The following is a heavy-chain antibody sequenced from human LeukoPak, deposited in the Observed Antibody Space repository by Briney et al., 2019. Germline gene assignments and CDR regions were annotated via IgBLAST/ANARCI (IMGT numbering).Heavy chain of an antibody. CDR3: ARRKAYYYDSSGPFDP. J-gene: IGHJ5*02. CDR1: GGSISSSSYY. CDR2: IYYSGST. Sequence: SETLSLTCTVSGGSISSSSYYWGWIRQPPGKGLEWIGSIYYSGSTYYNPSLKSRVTISVDTSKNQFSLKLSSVTAADTAVYYCARRKAYYYDSSGPFDPWGQGTLVTVSS. V-gene: IGHV4-39*07. D-gene: IGHD3-22*01.